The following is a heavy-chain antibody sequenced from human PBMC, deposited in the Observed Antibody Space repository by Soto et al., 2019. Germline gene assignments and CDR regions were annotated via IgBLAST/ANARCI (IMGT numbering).Heavy chain of an antibody. J-gene: IGHJ4*02. V-gene: IGHV4-59*01. Sequence: PSETLSLTCTVSGGSISSYYWSWIRQPPGKGLEWIGYIYYSGSTNYNPSLKSRVTISVDTSKNQFSLKLSSVTAADTAVYYCGRDGLLDYWGREPLATVP. CDR1: GGSISSYY. CDR2: IYYSGST. D-gene: IGHD2-15*01. CDR3: GRDGLLDY.